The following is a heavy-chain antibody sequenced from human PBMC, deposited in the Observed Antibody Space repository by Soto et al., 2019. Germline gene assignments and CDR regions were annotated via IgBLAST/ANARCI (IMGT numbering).Heavy chain of an antibody. Sequence: EVQLVESGGGLVKPGGSLRLSCAASGFTFSSYSMNWVRQAPGKGLEWVSSISSSSSYIYYADSVKGRFTISRDNAKNSLYLQMNSLRAEETAVYYCARESLYGSGSYYFYWGQGTLVTVSS. CDR1: GFTFSSYS. D-gene: IGHD3-10*01. V-gene: IGHV3-21*01. CDR3: ARESLYGSGSYYFY. J-gene: IGHJ4*02. CDR2: ISSSSSYI.